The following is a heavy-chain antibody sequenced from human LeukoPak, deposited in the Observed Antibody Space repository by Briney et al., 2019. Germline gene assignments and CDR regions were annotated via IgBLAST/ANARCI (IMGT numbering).Heavy chain of an antibody. Sequence: ASVKVSCKASGYTFTGYYMHWVRQAPGQGLEWMGWITTYNGNTNYAQKFQGRVTMTTDTSTSTAYMELRSLRSDDTAVYFCAREELRLGELSFDFWGQGTLVTVSS. CDR2: ITTYNGNT. CDR3: AREELRLGELSFDF. J-gene: IGHJ4*02. V-gene: IGHV1-18*04. D-gene: IGHD3-16*02. CDR1: GYTFTGYY.